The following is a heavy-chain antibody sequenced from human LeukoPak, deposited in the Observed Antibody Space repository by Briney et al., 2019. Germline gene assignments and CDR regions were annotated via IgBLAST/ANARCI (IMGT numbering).Heavy chain of an antibody. CDR2: INPNSGGT. CDR3: ARDHNWGPDY. V-gene: IGHV1-2*02. D-gene: IGHD7-27*01. CDR1: GYTFTGYY. J-gene: IGHJ4*02. Sequence: ASVKVSCKASGYTFTGYYMHWVRQAPGQGLEWMGWINPNSGGTNYAQKFQGRVTITRDTSISTVYMDLSSLQSGDTAVYYCARDHNWGPDYWGQGTLVLVSS.